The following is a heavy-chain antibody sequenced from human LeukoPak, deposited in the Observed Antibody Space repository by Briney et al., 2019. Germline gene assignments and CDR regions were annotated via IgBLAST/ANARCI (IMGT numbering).Heavy chain of an antibody. CDR3: ARDQDGGKYYYESSGYSH. Sequence: NPGESLRLSCAASGFTFSSYGLNWVRQAPGKGLEWVSTLSSGGHIYYEDSVKGRFTISRDNAKNSLYLQMNSLRAEDTAVYYCARDQDGGKYYYESSGYSHWGQGILVTVSS. CDR2: LSSGGHI. CDR1: GFTFSSYG. J-gene: IGHJ4*02. V-gene: IGHV3-21*01. D-gene: IGHD3-22*01.